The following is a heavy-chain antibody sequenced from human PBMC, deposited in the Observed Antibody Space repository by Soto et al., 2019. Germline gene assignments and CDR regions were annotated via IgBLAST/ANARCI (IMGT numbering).Heavy chain of an antibody. CDR2: VYHSGST. CDR3: ALRADASMVTYFDY. V-gene: IGHV4-4*02. CDR1: GGSISSSNW. Sequence: QVQLQESGPGLVKPSGTLSLTCAVSGGSISSSNWWSWVRQPPGKRLEWIGDVYHSGSTTYNPSLRSRVTISVDKSKNQFSLRLSSVTAADTAVYYCALRADASMVTYFDYWGQGTLVTVSS. D-gene: IGHD5-18*01. J-gene: IGHJ4*02.